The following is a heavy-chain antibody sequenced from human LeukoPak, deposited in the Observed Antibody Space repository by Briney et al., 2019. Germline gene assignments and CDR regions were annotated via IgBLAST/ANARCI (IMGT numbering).Heavy chain of an antibody. D-gene: IGHD6-13*01. CDR3: ARCDSSSWDNWFDP. CDR1: GFTFSSYW. CDR2: IKQDGSEK. J-gene: IGHJ5*02. Sequence: GGSLRLSCAASGFTFSSYWMSWVRQAPGKGLEWVANIKQDGSEKYYVGSVKGRFTISRDNAKHSLYLQMNSLRAEDTAVYYCARCDSSSWDNWFDPWGQGTLVTVSS. V-gene: IGHV3-7*01.